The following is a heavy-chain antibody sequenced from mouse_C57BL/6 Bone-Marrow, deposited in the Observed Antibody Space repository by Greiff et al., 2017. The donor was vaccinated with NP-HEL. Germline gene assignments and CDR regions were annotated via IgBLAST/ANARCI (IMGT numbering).Heavy chain of an antibody. J-gene: IGHJ2*01. D-gene: IGHD2-1*01. CDR1: GYTFTTYP. CDR2: FHPYNDDT. CDR3: ARGGNYWYYFDY. V-gene: IGHV1-47*01. Sequence: QVQLQQSGAELVKPGASVKMSCKASGYTFTTYPIDWVKQTPGKSLEWIGNFHPYNDDTEYNEKFKNKATLTVEKSSSTVYLELSRLTSDDSSVYYCARGGNYWYYFDYGGQGNTLTVTA.